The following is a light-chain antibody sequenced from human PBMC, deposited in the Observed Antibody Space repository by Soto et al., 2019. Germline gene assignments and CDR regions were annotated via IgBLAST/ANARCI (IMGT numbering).Light chain of an antibody. CDR3: QQYGDSVFT. V-gene: IGKV3-20*01. CDR2: GTS. J-gene: IGKJ3*01. Sequence: EIVLTQSPGTLSLSPGERATLSCRASQSLTSNYLAWYQQKPGKAPRLLISGTSNRATGIPDRFSGSGSGTDFTLTISRLEPDDFAVYYCQQYGDSVFTFGPGTTVDIK. CDR1: QSLTSNY.